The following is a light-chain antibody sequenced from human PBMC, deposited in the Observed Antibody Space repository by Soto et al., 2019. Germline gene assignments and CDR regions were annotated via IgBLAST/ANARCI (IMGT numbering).Light chain of an antibody. CDR1: SGSIANNY. J-gene: IGLJ3*02. CDR3: QSYDSSNLWV. V-gene: IGLV6-57*01. Sequence: NFMLTQPHSVSESPGKTVTISCTRSSGSIANNYVQWYQQRPGSFPTTVIYEDNQRPSGVPDRFSGSIDSSSNSASLTISGLKTEDEADYYCQSYDSSNLWVFGGGTKLTVL. CDR2: EDN.